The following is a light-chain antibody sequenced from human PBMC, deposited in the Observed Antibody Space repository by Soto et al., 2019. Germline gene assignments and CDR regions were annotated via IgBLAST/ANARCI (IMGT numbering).Light chain of an antibody. V-gene: IGKV3-11*01. Sequence: EVVLTQSPVTLSLSPGERATLSCRASQSFRGLLAWYQQNPGQAPRLLIYDAYNRATGIPPRFSGSGSGTDFTLTISSLEPEDSAVYYCQQRHMWPITFGQGTRVEIK. J-gene: IGKJ5*01. CDR2: DAY. CDR1: QSFRGL. CDR3: QQRHMWPIT.